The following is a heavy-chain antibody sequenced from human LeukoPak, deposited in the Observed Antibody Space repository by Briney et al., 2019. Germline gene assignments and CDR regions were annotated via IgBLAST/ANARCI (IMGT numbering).Heavy chain of an antibody. CDR3: ARAGRRITMVRGVIPPHFDY. CDR2: ISSSSSYI. D-gene: IGHD3-10*01. J-gene: IGHJ4*02. Sequence: GGSLRLSCAASGFTFSSYSMNWVRQAPGKGLEWVSSISSSSSYIYYADSVKGRFTISRDNAKNSLYLQMNSLRAEDTAVYYCARAGRRITMVRGVIPPHFDYWGQGTLVTVSS. V-gene: IGHV3-21*01. CDR1: GFTFSSYS.